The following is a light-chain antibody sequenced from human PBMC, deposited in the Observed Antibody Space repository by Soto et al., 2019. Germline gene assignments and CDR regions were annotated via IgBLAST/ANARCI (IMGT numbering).Light chain of an antibody. CDR1: QSVSSSY. Sequence: SPGALSLRQEKRDTLYCRVSQSVSSSYLAWYQQKRGQAPRLLVYGASSRATGIPDRISGSGSGTDFTLTISSLQSEDFAVYYCQQYNIWPWTFAQGTMVDVK. V-gene: IGKV3-20*01. CDR3: QQYNIWPWT. J-gene: IGKJ1*01. CDR2: GAS.